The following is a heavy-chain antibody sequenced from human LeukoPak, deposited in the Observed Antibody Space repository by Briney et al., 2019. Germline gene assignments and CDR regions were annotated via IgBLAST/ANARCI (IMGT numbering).Heavy chain of an antibody. CDR1: GVSISSDKYY. Sequence: SDTLSLTCTVSGVSISSDKYYWSWLRPRPGKGLEWIGYMYYSGSTSYNPSLKSRVSISLGTPKNQFSLKLTSVTAADTAVYYCATPYCGTISCLDVFDIWGQGTMVTVSS. V-gene: IGHV4-31*03. J-gene: IGHJ3*02. CDR2: MYYSGST. CDR3: ATPYCGTISCLDVFDI. D-gene: IGHD2-21*01.